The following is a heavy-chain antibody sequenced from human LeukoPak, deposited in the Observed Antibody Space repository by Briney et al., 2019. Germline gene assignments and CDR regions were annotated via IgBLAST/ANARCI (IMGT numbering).Heavy chain of an antibody. CDR3: EKNWTSWPNDAFHI. CDR1: GLSLSGYA. Sequence: PGGSLRLSCSASGLSLSGYAMPWPRQAPGQGLEYVSAISSNAGSTYYTDSVKGRFTISRDNSKNKLYLQMTILSPDVTSIYYHEKNWTSWPNDAFHIRGQGTMVTVSS. V-gene: IGHV3-64D*09. J-gene: IGHJ3*02. D-gene: IGHD2-2*01. CDR2: ISSNAGST.